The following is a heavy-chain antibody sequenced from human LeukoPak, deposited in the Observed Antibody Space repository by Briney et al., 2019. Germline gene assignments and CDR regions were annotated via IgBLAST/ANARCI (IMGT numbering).Heavy chain of an antibody. J-gene: IGHJ4*02. CDR3: ATKEGSSGWYFDY. D-gene: IGHD6-19*01. CDR2: ISFSGRTI. Sequence: GRSLRLSCAASGFTFSSYGVHWVRQAPGRGLEWVSYISFSGRTIYYADSVKGRFTISRDNAKNSLYLQMNSLRGEDTAVYYCATKEGSSGWYFDYWGQGTLVTVSS. V-gene: IGHV3-48*04. CDR1: GFTFSSYG.